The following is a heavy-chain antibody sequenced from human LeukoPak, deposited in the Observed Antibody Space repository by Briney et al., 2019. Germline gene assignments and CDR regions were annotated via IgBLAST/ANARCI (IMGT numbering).Heavy chain of an antibody. J-gene: IGHJ5*02. CDR3: AREPNSNYDFWSGYRSNWFDP. V-gene: IGHV4-38-2*02. Sequence: PSGTLSLTCAVSGYSISSGYYWGWIRQPPEKGLEWIGSIYHSGSTYYNPSLKSRVTISVDTSKNQFSLKLSSVTAADTAVYYCAREPNSNYDFWSGYRSNWFDPWGQGTLVTVSS. D-gene: IGHD3-3*01. CDR1: GYSISSGYY. CDR2: IYHSGST.